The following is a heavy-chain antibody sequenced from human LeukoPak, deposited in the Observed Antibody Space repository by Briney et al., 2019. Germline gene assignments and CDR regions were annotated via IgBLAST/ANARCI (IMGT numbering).Heavy chain of an antibody. CDR1: GGSISSSSYY. V-gene: IGHV4-39*07. CDR2: INHSGST. J-gene: IGHJ4*02. Sequence: SETLSLTCTVSGGSISSSSYYWGWIRQPPGKGLEWIGEINHSGSTNYNPSLKSRVTISVDTSKNQFSLKLSSVTAADTAVYYCARGLGYYDSSGYYLNRMYYFDYWGQGTLVTVSS. CDR3: ARGLGYYDSSGYYLNRMYYFDY. D-gene: IGHD3-22*01.